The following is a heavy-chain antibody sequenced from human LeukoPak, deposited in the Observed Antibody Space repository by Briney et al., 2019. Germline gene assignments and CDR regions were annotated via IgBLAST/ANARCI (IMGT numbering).Heavy chain of an antibody. CDR3: ARARSEYFDWLYFDY. CDR1: GGSISSYY. Sequence: PSETLSLTCTVSGGSISSYYWSWIRQPARKGLEWIGRIYTSGSTNYNPSLKSRVTMSVDTSKNQFSLKLSSVTAADTAVYYCARARSEYFDWLYFDYWGQGTLVTVSS. CDR2: IYTSGST. V-gene: IGHV4-4*07. J-gene: IGHJ4*02. D-gene: IGHD3-9*01.